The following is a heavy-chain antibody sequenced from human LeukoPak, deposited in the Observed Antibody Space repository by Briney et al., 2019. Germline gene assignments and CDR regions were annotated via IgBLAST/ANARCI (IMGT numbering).Heavy chain of an antibody. CDR3: AWDYGDHRVDY. D-gene: IGHD4-17*01. CDR2: IHYSGKT. J-gene: IGHJ4*02. V-gene: IGHV4-39*06. CDR1: GGSISSGAYY. Sequence: SETLSLTCTVSGGSISSGAYYWGWIRQPPGKGLEWIGTIHYSGKTYYNPSLKSRITISIDTSKKQFALKLSSVTAADTAVYYCAWDYGDHRVDYWGRGTLVTVSS.